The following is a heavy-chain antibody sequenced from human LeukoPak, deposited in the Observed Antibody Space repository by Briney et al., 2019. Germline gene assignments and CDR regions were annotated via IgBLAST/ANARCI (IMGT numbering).Heavy chain of an antibody. CDR1: GYTFTRYG. CDR3: ARDFFHGHCAGLSCFLLDY. CDR2: ISANNGDT. Sequence: ASVKVSCKAPGYTFTRYGISWVRQAPGQGLEWMGWISANNGDTNSAQKFQDRVTMTTDTSTSTAYMELRSLRSDDTAVYYCARDFFHGHCAGLSCFLLDYWGQGSLVTVSS. D-gene: IGHD2-15*01. V-gene: IGHV1-18*01. J-gene: IGHJ4*02.